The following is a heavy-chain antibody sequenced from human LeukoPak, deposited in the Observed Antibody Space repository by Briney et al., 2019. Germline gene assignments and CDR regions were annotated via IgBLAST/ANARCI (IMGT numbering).Heavy chain of an antibody. Sequence: PGRSLRLSCAPSGFIFSNYAMHWVRQAPAKGLEWLALISNDGASEYNAESVKGRFTISSDNSKNTLHLQMDSLRPEDTAIYYCARSNVAGSVSYLYGMDVWGQGTTVTVSS. CDR3: ARSNVAGSVSYLYGMDV. V-gene: IGHV3-30*03. D-gene: IGHD6-19*01. J-gene: IGHJ6*02. CDR2: ISNDGASE. CDR1: GFIFSNYA.